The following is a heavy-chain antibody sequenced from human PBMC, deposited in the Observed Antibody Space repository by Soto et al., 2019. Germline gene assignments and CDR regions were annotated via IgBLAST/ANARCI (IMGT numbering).Heavy chain of an antibody. V-gene: IGHV4-39*01. CDR1: GGAISSSSYY. CDR3: AWIGGFVDY. CDR2: IYYSGST. J-gene: IGHJ4*02. D-gene: IGHD2-2*03. Sequence: QLQLQESGPGLVKPSETLSLTCTVSGGAISSSSYYWGWIRQPPGKGLEWIGSIYYSGSTYYNPSLKSRVTIYGDTAKNQFSLKLSSVTAADTAVYYCAWIGGFVDYWGQGTLVTVSS.